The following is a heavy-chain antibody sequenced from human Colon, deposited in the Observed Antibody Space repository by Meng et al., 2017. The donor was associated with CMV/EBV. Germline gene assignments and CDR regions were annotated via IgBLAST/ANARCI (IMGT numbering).Heavy chain of an antibody. Sequence: SVKVSCKASGGTFSSYAISWVRQAPGQGLEWMGGIIPIFGTANYAQKFQGRVTITTDESTSTAYMELSSLRSEDTAVYYRAARRRCSSTSCYVSWFDPWGQGTLVTVSS. CDR1: GGTFSSYA. V-gene: IGHV1-69*05. J-gene: IGHJ5*02. CDR2: IIPIFGTA. CDR3: AARRRCSSTSCYVSWFDP. D-gene: IGHD2-2*01.